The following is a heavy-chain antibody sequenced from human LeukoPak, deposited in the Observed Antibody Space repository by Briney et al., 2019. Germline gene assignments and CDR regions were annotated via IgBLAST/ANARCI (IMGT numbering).Heavy chain of an antibody. Sequence: GESLKISCKGSGYILTNYWIGWVRQMPGKGLEWIGIIYPDDPDTRYSPSFKGQVTISADTSISTAYLQWSSLKASDTAMYYCARRWNTGWIDAFDIWGQGTMVTVSS. D-gene: IGHD1/OR15-1a*01. CDR2: IYPDDPDT. CDR3: ARRWNTGWIDAFDI. J-gene: IGHJ3*02. CDR1: GYILTNYW. V-gene: IGHV5-51*01.